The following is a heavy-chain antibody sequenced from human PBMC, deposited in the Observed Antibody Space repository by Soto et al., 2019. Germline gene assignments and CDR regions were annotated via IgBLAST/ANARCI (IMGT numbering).Heavy chain of an antibody. CDR3: AREPLAHSYFDF. CDR2: LCNDERT. Sequence: PSETLSLTCTVSGDSVSNHYWNWIRQPAGQGLEWLGRLCNDERTNYNPSLKSRLTMSMDTSKNQFSLKLTSVTAADSAVYFCAREPLAHSYFDFWGQGILVTVSS. V-gene: IGHV4-4*07. CDR1: GDSVSNHY. J-gene: IGHJ4*02.